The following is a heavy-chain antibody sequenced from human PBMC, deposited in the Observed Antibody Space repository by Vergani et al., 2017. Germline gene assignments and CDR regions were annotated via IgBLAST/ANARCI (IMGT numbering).Heavy chain of an antibody. CDR2: ISWNSGSI. CDR3: AKDRREAAIAVSDAFYI. D-gene: IGHD2-2*01. V-gene: IGHV3-9*01. J-gene: IGHJ3*02. Sequence: EVQLVESGGGLVQPGRSLRLSCAASGFTFDDYAMHWVRQAPGKGLEWVSGISWNSGSIGYADSVKGRFTISRDNAKNSLYLQMNSLRAEDTALYYCAKDRREAAIAVSDAFYIWGQGTMVTVSS. CDR1: GFTFDDYA.